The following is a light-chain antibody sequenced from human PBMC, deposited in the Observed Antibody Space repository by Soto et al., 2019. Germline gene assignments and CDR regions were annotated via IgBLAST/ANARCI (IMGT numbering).Light chain of an antibody. CDR2: KAS. J-gene: IGKJ2*01. CDR1: QSISSW. V-gene: IGKV1-5*03. Sequence: DIHMTQSPSTLSASVGDRVTITCRASQSISSWLAWYQQKPGKAPKLLIYKASSLESGVPSRFSGSGSGTEFTLTISRLQPDDFATYYCQQYNSYSPYTFGQGTKLEIK. CDR3: QQYNSYSPYT.